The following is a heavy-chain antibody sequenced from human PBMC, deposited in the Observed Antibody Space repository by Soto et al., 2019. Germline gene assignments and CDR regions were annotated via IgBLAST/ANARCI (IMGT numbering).Heavy chain of an antibody. J-gene: IGHJ6*02. D-gene: IGHD3-10*01. CDR2: INHSGGT. CDR1: GGSFSAYY. V-gene: IGHV4-34*01. Sequence: SETLSLTCAVYGGSFSAYYWSWIRQPPGKGLEWIGVINHSGGTSYNPSLKSRVTISVDTSKSQFSLKLTSVTAADTAVYYCAHSLRSFYYFGLDVGGQGTTVPVSS. CDR3: AHSLRSFYYFGLDV.